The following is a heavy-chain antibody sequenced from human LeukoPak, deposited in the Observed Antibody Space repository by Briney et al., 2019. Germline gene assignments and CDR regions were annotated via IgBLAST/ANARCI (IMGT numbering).Heavy chain of an antibody. V-gene: IGHV4-4*07. D-gene: IGHD1-1*01. Sequence: SETLSLTCTVSGGSISSYYWSWIRQPAGKGLEWIGRIYISGSTNYNPSLKSRVAMSVDTSKNQFSLKLSSVTAADTAVYYCARDRGTWNDDGFDYWGQGTLVTVSS. J-gene: IGHJ4*02. CDR3: ARDRGTWNDDGFDY. CDR2: IYISGST. CDR1: GGSISSYY.